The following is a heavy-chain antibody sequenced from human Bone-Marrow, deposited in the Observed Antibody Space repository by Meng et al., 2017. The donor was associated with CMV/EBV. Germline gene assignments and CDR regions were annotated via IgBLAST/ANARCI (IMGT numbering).Heavy chain of an antibody. D-gene: IGHD1-26*01. J-gene: IGHJ4*02. Sequence: GESLKISCAASGFTFSSYGMHWVRQAPGKGLEWVAVIWYDGSNKYYADSVKGRFTISRDNSKNTLYLQMNSLRAEDTAVYYCAKDLWAGWANVGATTHPDYWGQGTRVTVSS. CDR3: AKDLWAGWANVGATTHPDY. CDR1: GFTFSSYG. CDR2: IWYDGSNK. V-gene: IGHV3-33*06.